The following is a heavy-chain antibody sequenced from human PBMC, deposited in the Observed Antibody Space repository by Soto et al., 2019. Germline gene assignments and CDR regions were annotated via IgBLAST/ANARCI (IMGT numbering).Heavy chain of an antibody. Sequence: QVQLQESGPGLVKPSQTLSLTCTVSGGSISSGGYYWSWIRQHPGKGLEWIGYIYYSGSTYYNPSLKGRVTISVDTSKNQFSLKLSSVTAADTAVYYCARGGRFLEWAPLPRPLDYWGQGTLVTVSS. CDR3: ARGGRFLEWAPLPRPLDY. CDR1: GGSISSGGYY. CDR2: IYYSGST. J-gene: IGHJ4*02. D-gene: IGHD3-3*01. V-gene: IGHV4-31*03.